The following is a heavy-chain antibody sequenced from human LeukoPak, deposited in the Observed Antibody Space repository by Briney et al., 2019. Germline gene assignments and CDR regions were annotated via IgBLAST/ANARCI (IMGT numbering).Heavy chain of an antibody. V-gene: IGHV4-59*01. CDR3: ARVEYSSGRYPFDY. CDR1: GGSISRYY. J-gene: IGHJ4*02. CDR2: IYYSGNT. Sequence: PSETLSLTCTVSGGSISRYYWSWIRQPPGKGLEWIGYIYYSGNTNYNPSLKSRVTISVDTPKNQFSLKLSSVTAADTAVYYCARVEYSSGRYPFDYWGQGTLVTVSS. D-gene: IGHD6-19*01.